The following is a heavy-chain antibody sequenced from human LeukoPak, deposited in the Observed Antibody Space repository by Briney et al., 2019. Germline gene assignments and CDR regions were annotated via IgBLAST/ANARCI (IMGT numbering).Heavy chain of an antibody. V-gene: IGHV1-69*05. D-gene: IGHD3-22*01. CDR1: GGTFSSYA. CDR3: ATRPKVYYYDSSGYLVDY. J-gene: IGHJ4*02. CDR2: IIPIFGTA. Sequence: ASVKVSCKASGGTFSSYAISWVRQAPGQGLEWMGGIIPIFGTANYAQKFQGRVTITTDESTSTAYMELSSLRSEDTAVYYCATRPKVYYYDSSGYLVDYWGQGTLVTVSS.